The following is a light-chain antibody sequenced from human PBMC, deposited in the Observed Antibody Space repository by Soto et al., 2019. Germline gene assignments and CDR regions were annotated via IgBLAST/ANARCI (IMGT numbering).Light chain of an antibody. CDR3: MQGTHWPYT. J-gene: IGKJ2*01. Sequence: DVAVTQSPLSLPVTLGQPASISCRSSQSLVHSSGNTYLNWFQQRPGQSPRRLIYEVSNQGSGVPDRFSGRGSWADFTLKISRVEAEDVGISFCMQGTHWPYTFGQGTKVEIK. CDR2: EVS. CDR1: QSLVHSSGNTY. V-gene: IGKV2-30*02.